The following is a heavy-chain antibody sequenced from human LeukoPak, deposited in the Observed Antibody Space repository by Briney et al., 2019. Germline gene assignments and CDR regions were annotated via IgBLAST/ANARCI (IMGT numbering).Heavy chain of an antibody. Sequence: SETLSLTCSVSDGAIAGYSWSWIRQPPGKGLEWIGYIFYDGYPNYSPSLRSRITISVEKSKSQFSLNLRSVTAADTALYFCAGTELGYCTVTGCPLESWGQGTLVTVSS. CDR2: IFYDGYP. V-gene: IGHV4-59*01. J-gene: IGHJ4*02. CDR3: AGTELGYCTVTGCPLES. CDR1: DGAIAGYS. D-gene: IGHD2-8*02.